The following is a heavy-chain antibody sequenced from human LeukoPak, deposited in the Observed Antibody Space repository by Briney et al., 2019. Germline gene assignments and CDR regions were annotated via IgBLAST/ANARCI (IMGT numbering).Heavy chain of an antibody. CDR3: AGETSTSDFNALDV. CDR2: ISSSSSYI. D-gene: IGHD2-2*01. Sequence: GGSLRLSCAASGFTFSSYSMNWVRQAPGKGLEWVSSISSSSSYIYYADSVKGRFTISRDNARSSLYLQMNNLRAEDTALYFCAGETSTSDFNALDVWGQGTVVTVS. J-gene: IGHJ3*01. V-gene: IGHV3-21*06. CDR1: GFTFSSYS.